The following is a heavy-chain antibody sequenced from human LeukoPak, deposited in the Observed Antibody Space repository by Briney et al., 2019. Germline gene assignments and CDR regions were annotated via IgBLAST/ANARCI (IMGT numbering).Heavy chain of an antibody. CDR1: GFTFSSYE. CDR3: ARDGSPSRYYYYYMDV. D-gene: IGHD6-6*01. V-gene: IGHV3-48*03. J-gene: IGHJ6*03. Sequence: GGSLRLSCAASGFTFSSYEMSWVRQAPGKGLEWVSYISSSGSTIYYADSVRGRFTISRDNAKNSLYLQMNSLSAEDTAVYYCARDGSPSRYYYYYMDVWGKGTTVTVSS. CDR2: ISSSGSTI.